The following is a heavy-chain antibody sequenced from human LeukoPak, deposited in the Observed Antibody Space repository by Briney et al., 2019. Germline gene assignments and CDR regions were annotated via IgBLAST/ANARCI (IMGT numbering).Heavy chain of an antibody. CDR2: IYYSGST. J-gene: IGHJ4*02. Sequence: SETLSLTCSVSGVSMTGYYWTWSRQPPGKGLEWIGYIYYSGSTNYNPSLKSRVTISVDTSKNKFSLKLSSVTAADTAVYYCARGGSGTYYHYWGQGTLVTVSS. CDR3: ARGGSGTYYHY. D-gene: IGHD1-26*01. CDR1: GVSMTGYY. V-gene: IGHV4-59*01.